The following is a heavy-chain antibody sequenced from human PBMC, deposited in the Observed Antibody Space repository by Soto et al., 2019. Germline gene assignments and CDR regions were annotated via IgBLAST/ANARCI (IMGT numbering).Heavy chain of an antibody. CDR1: GYTFTSYA. D-gene: IGHD2-15*01. CDR2: INAGNGNT. CDR3: ARDKRPLGYCSGGSCYRFSSQYYMDV. J-gene: IGHJ6*03. V-gene: IGHV1-3*01. Sequence: QVQLVQSGAEVKKPGASVKVSCKASGYTFTSYAMHWVRQAPGQRLEWMGWINAGNGNTKYSQKFQGRVTITRDTSASTAYMELSSLRSEDTAVYYCARDKRPLGYCSGGSCYRFSSQYYMDVWGKGTTVTVSS.